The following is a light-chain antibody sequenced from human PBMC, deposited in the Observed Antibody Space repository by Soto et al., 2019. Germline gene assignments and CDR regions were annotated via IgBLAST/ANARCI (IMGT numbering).Light chain of an antibody. CDR2: DTS. CDR3: LLSYSVTGV. CDR1: TGAVTSGHY. Sequence: QAVVTQEPSLTVSPGGTVSLTCGSSTGAVTSGHYPYWFQQKPGQAPRTLIYDTSNKHSWTPARFSGSLLGGKAALTLSGAQPEDEAEYYCLLSYSVTGVFGTGTKVTV. J-gene: IGLJ1*01. V-gene: IGLV7-46*01.